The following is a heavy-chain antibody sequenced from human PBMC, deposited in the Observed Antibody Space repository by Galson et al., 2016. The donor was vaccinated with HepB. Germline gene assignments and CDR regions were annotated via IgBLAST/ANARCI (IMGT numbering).Heavy chain of an antibody. V-gene: IGHV1-8*01. CDR2: LNPNSGMT. J-gene: IGHJ4*02. CDR3: ARGYWFSSGWYRPFFDS. D-gene: IGHD6-19*01. CDR1: GDTFSRYE. Sequence: SVKVSCKASGDTFSRYEVNWVRQAAGHGLEWMGYLNPNSGMTGSAQKFQGRVIMTWNKSVSTAYMELTNLRPDDTAVYFCARGYWFSSGWYRPFFDSWGQGALITVSS.